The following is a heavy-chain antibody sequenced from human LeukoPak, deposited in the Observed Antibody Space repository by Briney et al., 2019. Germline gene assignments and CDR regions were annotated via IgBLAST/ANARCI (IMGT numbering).Heavy chain of an antibody. D-gene: IGHD4-23*01. J-gene: IGHJ4*02. CDR1: GFTFSSYS. CDR3: ARDSVVTMLFDY. Sequence: PGGSLRLSCAASGFTFSSYSMNWVRQAPGKGLEWVSYISSSRSTIYYADSVKGRFTISRDNAKNSLYLQMNSLRAEDTAVYYCARDSVVTMLFDYWGQGTLVTVSS. V-gene: IGHV3-48*01. CDR2: ISSSRSTI.